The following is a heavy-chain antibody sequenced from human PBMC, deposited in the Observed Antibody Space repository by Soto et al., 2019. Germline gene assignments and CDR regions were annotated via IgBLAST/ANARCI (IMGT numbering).Heavy chain of an antibody. CDR1: GYTFHNFG. CDR2: ISTYNDYT. J-gene: IGHJ6*02. D-gene: IGHD5-12*01. CDR3: ARLRYSGYPTHFYYGMDV. Sequence: QVHLEQSGIEVKKPGASVKVTCKASGYTFHNFGISWVRQAPGQGLEWMGWISTYNDYTNYAQKFQDRVTMTSDPSTSTASMELRSLRPDDTAVYYCARLRYSGYPTHFYYGMDVWGQGTKVSVSS. V-gene: IGHV1-18*01.